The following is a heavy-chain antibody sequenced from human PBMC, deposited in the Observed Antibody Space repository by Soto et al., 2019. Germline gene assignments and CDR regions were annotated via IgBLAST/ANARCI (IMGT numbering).Heavy chain of an antibody. D-gene: IGHD3-3*01. CDR3: AKDSYDFWSGYLNP. V-gene: IGHV3-9*01. J-gene: IGHJ5*02. CDR1: GFTFDDYA. CDR2: ISWNSGSI. Sequence: GGSLRLSCAASGFTFDDYAMHWVRQAPGKGLEWVSGISWNSGSIGYADSVKGRFTISRDNAKNSLYLQMNSLRAEDTALYYCAKDSYDFWSGYLNPWGQGTLVTVSS.